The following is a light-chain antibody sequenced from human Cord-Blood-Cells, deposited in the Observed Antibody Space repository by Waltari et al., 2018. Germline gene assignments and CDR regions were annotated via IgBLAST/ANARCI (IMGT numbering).Light chain of an antibody. J-gene: IGKJ4*01. Sequence: EIVLTQSSGTLSLSQGVRVTLPCRARQYITGSWMTWYHQKPGQAPSVLIYGSSTRAPGVPDMFSGSGSGTDFTLTISILEPEYSAVYYCQQYDGSVVTFGGGTKVEIK. V-gene: IGKV3-20*01. CDR2: GSS. CDR3: QQYDGSVVT. CDR1: QYITGSW.